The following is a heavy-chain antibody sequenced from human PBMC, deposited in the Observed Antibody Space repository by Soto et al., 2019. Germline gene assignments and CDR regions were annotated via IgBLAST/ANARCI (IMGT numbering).Heavy chain of an antibody. CDR1: GYSFTTYY. V-gene: IGHV1-18*01. D-gene: IGHD2-8*01. CDR2: ISTYNGNT. CDR3: ARVPYHVQMVNAPNLYGMDV. Sequence: VPVKVCSKASGYSFTTYYISWQHQAHGQGHEWMGRISTYNGNTNYPQSLQGRLTLTTDTSTTTAYMELRSLRSDDTAVYYCARVPYHVQMVNAPNLYGMDVWGQGTTVTVFS. J-gene: IGHJ6*02.